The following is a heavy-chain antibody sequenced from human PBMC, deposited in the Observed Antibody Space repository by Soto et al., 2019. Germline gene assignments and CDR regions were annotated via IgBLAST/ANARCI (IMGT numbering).Heavy chain of an antibody. CDR1: GYTFPSYG. CDR2: ISAHNGHT. J-gene: IGHJ4*02. CDR3: TRDGGGWADH. Sequence: QVHLVQSGAEVTKPGASVKGSCKASGYTFPSYGISWIRQAPGQGLVWMGWISAHNGHTKYTQNFQGRVTMTTDISTGTAHMDLGGLISDDTAVYSCTRDGGGWADHWGQGALGTGSS. V-gene: IGHV1-18*01. D-gene: IGHD6-19*01.